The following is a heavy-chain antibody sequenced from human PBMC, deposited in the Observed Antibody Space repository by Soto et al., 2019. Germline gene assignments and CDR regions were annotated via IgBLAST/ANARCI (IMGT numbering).Heavy chain of an antibody. Sequence: QVKLVESGGGVVQPGTSLRLSCTASGFDFSNSGIQWVRQTPGKGLEWVAIISFDGDKYYVDYVKGRFTIARDNPTNKVYLQMNRLRPEDTGVDYWARDYARGWCQFWGQGTLVTVSS. CDR3: ARDYARGWCQF. CDR2: ISFDGDK. J-gene: IGHJ4*02. D-gene: IGHD2-8*02. CDR1: GFDFSNSG. V-gene: IGHV3-30*03.